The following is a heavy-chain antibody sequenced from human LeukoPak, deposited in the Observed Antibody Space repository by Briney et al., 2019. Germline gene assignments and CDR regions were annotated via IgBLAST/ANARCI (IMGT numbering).Heavy chain of an antibody. V-gene: IGHV3-21*01. CDR2: ISGRSTYI. D-gene: IGHD3-16*01. Sequence: GGSLRLSCAASGFTFSSYGMNWVRQAPGKGLEWVSSISGRSTYIYYADSVKGRFTISRDNAKNSLYLQMNSLRAEDTAVYYCARAPGGYWYFDLWGRGTLVTVSS. CDR1: GFTFSSYG. CDR3: ARAPGGYWYFDL. J-gene: IGHJ2*01.